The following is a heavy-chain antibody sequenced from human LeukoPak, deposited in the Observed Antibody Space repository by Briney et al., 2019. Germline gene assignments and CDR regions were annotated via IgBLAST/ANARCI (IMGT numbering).Heavy chain of an antibody. Sequence: GGSLRLSCAASGYTFSSYAMTWVRQAPGKGLEWVASIDAGGGDTYHSDSVKGRFTISRDNSMNTLYLQMNSLRADDTAVYYCGRPTKYWLVRGDGVDVWGQGTTVTVSS. CDR2: IDAGGGDT. V-gene: IGHV3-23*01. J-gene: IGHJ6*02. D-gene: IGHD6-19*01. CDR1: GYTFSSYA. CDR3: GRPTKYWLVRGDGVDV.